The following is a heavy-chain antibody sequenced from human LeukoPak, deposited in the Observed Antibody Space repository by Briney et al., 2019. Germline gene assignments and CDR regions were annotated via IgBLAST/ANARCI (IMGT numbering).Heavy chain of an antibody. CDR3: AKERAAAPDGYFDY. CDR2: INGGDGSA. V-gene: IGHV3-23*01. CDR1: GFTFSSCA. J-gene: IGHJ4*02. D-gene: IGHD6-25*01. Sequence: PGGSLRLSCAASGFTFSSCAMSWVRQAPGKGLEWVSTINGGDGSAHYADSVKGRFTISRDNSKNTLYLQMNSLRAEDTAIYYCAKERAAAPDGYFDYWGQGTLVTVSS.